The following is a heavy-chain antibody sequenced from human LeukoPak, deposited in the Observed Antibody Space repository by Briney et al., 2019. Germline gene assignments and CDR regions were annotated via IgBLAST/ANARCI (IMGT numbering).Heavy chain of an antibody. CDR3: ARDPWYYYDSSGYFTPYFDY. CDR1: GFTVRTNY. J-gene: IGHJ4*02. CDR2: LYSGGNT. Sequence: GESLRLSCAASGFTVRTNYMSWVPQAPGKGLEWVSVLYSGGNTYYADSVKGRFTISRDNAKNSLYLQMNSLRAEDTAVYYCARDPWYYYDSSGYFTPYFDYWGQGTLVTVSS. V-gene: IGHV3-66*01. D-gene: IGHD3-22*01.